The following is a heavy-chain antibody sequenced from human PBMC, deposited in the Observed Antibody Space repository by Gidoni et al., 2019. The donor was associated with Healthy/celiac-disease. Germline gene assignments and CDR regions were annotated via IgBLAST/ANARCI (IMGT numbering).Heavy chain of an antibody. Sequence: QVQLQQWGAGLLKPSVPLSLPCAVYGGSFSGYYWSWIRQPPGKGLEWIGEINHSGSTNYNPALKSGVTISVDTSKNQFSLKLSSVTAAETAVYYCARGPTGATKSWFDPWGQGTLVTVSS. J-gene: IGHJ5*02. V-gene: IGHV4-34*01. D-gene: IGHD1-26*01. CDR1: GGSFSGYY. CDR3: ARGPTGATKSWFDP. CDR2: INHSGST.